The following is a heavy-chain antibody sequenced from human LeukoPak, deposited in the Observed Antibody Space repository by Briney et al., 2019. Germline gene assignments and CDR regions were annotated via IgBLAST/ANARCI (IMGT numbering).Heavy chain of an antibody. D-gene: IGHD1-7*01. Sequence: PGGSLRLSCAASGFTFSSSWMRWVRQAPGKGLEWVANIKHDGSAGYYVDSVEGRFIISRDNAKNSLYLQMGSLRAEDTAFYYCARAPSFGTVDYWGQGTLVTVSS. V-gene: IGHV3-7*01. J-gene: IGHJ4*02. CDR3: ARAPSFGTVDY. CDR1: GFTFSSSW. CDR2: IKHDGSAG.